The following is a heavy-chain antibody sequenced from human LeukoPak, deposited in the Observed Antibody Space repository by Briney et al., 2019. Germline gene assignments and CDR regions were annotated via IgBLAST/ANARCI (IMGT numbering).Heavy chain of an antibody. D-gene: IGHD3-10*01. Sequence: SETLSRTCAVYGGSFSGYYWSWIRQPPGKGLGWRGEINHSGGTNDNPSLHSRVPISADPSKNPFYLKLSSVPAADTAVYYCASETTSRSGGPYYIDYWGQGTLVTVSS. J-gene: IGHJ4*02. CDR1: GGSFSGYY. CDR2: INHSGGT. CDR3: ASETTSRSGGPYYIDY. V-gene: IGHV4-34*01.